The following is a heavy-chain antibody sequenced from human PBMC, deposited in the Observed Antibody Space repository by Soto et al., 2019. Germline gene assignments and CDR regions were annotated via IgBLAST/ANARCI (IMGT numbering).Heavy chain of an antibody. CDR2: IYYSGST. D-gene: IGHD3-22*01. V-gene: IGHV4-39*01. Sequence: PSETLSLTCTVSGGSISSSSYYWGWIRQPPGKGLEWIGSIYYSGSTYYNPSLKSRVTISVDTSKNQFSLKLSSVTAADTAVYYCARAVGQPGYYYDSSGYYPYYFDYWGQGTLVTVSS. J-gene: IGHJ4*02. CDR1: GGSISSSSYY. CDR3: ARAVGQPGYYYDSSGYYPYYFDY.